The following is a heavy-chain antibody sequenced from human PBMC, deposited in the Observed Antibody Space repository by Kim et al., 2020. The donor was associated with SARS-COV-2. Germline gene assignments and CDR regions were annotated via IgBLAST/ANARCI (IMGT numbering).Heavy chain of an antibody. Sequence: SETLSLTCTVSGGSISSGGYYWSWIRQHPGKGLEWIGYIYYSGSTYYNPSLKSRVTISVDTSKNQFSLKLSSVTAADTAVYYCARDRIRGGQRQLVPDGMVDYYYYGMDVWGQGTTVTISS. CDR3: ARDRIRGGQRQLVPDGMVDYYYYGMDV. CDR2: IYYSGST. V-gene: IGHV4-31*03. J-gene: IGHJ6*02. D-gene: IGHD6-13*01. CDR1: GGSISSGGYY.